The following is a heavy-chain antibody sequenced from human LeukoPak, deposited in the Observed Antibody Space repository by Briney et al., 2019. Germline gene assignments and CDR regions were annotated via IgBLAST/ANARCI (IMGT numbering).Heavy chain of an antibody. V-gene: IGHV3-30*18. Sequence: GTSLRLSCAVSGFTTRIYGMHWVRQAPGKGREWVAMISHDGGAEHYGDSVKGRFTISRDDSKNTLYLQMNSLSTEDTALYYCAKDWGSSDWYNYFDPWGQGTLVTVSS. D-gene: IGHD6-19*01. CDR2: ISHDGGAE. J-gene: IGHJ5*02. CDR3: AKDWGSSDWYNYFDP. CDR1: GFTTRIYG.